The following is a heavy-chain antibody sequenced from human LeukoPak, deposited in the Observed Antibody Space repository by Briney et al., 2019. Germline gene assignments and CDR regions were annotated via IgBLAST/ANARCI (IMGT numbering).Heavy chain of an antibody. J-gene: IGHJ5*02. D-gene: IGHD3-3*01. CDR2: IYYSGST. CDR3: ARHVMVEGYDFWSGYYWPPNWFDP. V-gene: IGHV4-39*01. CDR1: GGSISSSSYY. Sequence: SETLSLTCTVSGGSISSSSYYWGWIRQPPGKGLEWIGSIYYSGSTYYNPSLKSRVTISVDTSKNQFSLKLSSVTAADTAVYYCARHVMVEGYDFWSGYYWPPNWFDPWGQGTLVTVSS.